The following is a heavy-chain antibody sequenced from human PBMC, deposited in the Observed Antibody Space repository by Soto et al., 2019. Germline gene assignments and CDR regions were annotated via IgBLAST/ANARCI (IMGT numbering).Heavy chain of an antibody. CDR3: TTSMTTVTTLYYYYGMDV. J-gene: IGHJ6*02. V-gene: IGHV3-15*07. CDR2: IKSKTDGGTT. Sequence: TGGSLRLSCAASGFTFSNAWMNWVRQAPGKGLEWVGRIKSKTDGGTTDYAAPVKGRFTISRDDSKNTLYLQMNSLKTEDTAVYYCTTSMTTVTTLYYYYGMDVWGQGTTVTVSS. CDR1: GFTFSNAW. D-gene: IGHD4-17*01.